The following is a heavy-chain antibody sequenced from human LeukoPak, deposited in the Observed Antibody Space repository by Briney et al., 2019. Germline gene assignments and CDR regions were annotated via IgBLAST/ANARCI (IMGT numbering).Heavy chain of an antibody. Sequence: GGTLRLSCAASGFTFSSYGMSWVRQAPGKGLEWVSAISGSGGSTYYADSVKGRFTISRDNSKNTLYLQMNSLRAEDTAVYFCAKGRYSSSSGYFDYWGQGTLVTVSS. CDR1: GFTFSSYG. CDR3: AKGRYSSSSGYFDY. CDR2: ISGSGGST. J-gene: IGHJ4*02. D-gene: IGHD6-6*01. V-gene: IGHV3-23*01.